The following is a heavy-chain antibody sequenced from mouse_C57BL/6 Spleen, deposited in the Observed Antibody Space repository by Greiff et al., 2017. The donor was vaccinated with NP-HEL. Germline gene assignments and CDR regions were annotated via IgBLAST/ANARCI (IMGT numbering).Heavy chain of an antibody. CDR2: ISSGSSTI. CDR3: ARYSNYDYFDY. D-gene: IGHD2-5*01. Sequence: EVKLMESGGGLVKPGGSLKLSCAASGFTFSDYGMHWVRQAPEKGLEWVAYISSGSSTIYYADTVKGRFTISRDNAKNTLFLQMTSLRSEDTAMYYCARYSNYDYFDYWGQGTTLTVSS. V-gene: IGHV5-17*01. J-gene: IGHJ2*01. CDR1: GFTFSDYG.